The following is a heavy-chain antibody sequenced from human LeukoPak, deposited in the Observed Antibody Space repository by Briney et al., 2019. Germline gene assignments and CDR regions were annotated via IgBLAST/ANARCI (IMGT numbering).Heavy chain of an antibody. CDR1: GGAFSSYY. CDR2: IDHSAST. CDR3: ARVLLVTPVAAFDV. D-gene: IGHD4-23*01. V-gene: IGHV4-34*01. J-gene: IGHJ3*01. Sequence: SETLSLTCAVYGGAFSSYYWSWIRQPPGKGLEWIGQIDHSASTNFNPSLKSRVTMSVDTTKKRVSLNLNSVTAADTAVYYCARVLLVTPVAAFDVWGQGTMVAVSS.